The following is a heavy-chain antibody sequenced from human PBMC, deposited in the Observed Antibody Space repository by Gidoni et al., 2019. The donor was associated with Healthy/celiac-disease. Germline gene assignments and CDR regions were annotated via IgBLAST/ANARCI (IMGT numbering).Heavy chain of an antibody. Sequence: QVQLQQWGAGLLKPSETLSLTCAVYGGSFSGYYWSWIRQPPGKGLEWIGEINHSGSTNYNPSLKSRVTISVDTSKNQFSLKLSSVTAADTAVYYCAREAVGATEPWGQGTLVTVSS. CDR3: AREAVGATEP. V-gene: IGHV4-34*01. J-gene: IGHJ5*02. CDR1: GGSFSGYY. CDR2: INHSGST. D-gene: IGHD1-26*01.